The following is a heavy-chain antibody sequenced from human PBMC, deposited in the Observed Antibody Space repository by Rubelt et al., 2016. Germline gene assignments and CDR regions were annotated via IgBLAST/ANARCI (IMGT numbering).Heavy chain of an antibody. V-gene: IGHV4-59*08. J-gene: IGHJ4*02. D-gene: IGHD5-18*01. CDR1: SGSISSYY. CDR3: VRTKQQYSYGSEDY. Sequence: VQLQESGPGLVKPSETLSLTCTVSSGSISSYYWSWIRQPPGKGLEWIGYVHYSGSTYYNPSLKSRVTIPVDTSKNQFSLKLSSVTAADTAIYYCVRTKQQYSYGSEDYWGQGTLVTVSS. CDR2: VHYSGST.